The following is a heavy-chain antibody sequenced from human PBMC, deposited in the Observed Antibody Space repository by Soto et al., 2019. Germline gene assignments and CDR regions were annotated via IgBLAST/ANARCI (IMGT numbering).Heavy chain of an antibody. Sequence: QVELVESGGGLVKPGGSLTLSCTASGFALVADMSWIRQAPGKGLESVSYISGSGAYTTYADSVRGRFTSSRDNAKNSLYLQMNNLRAEDTAVYYCARDYSNKGFDYWGQGTLVTVSS. CDR2: ISGSGAYT. CDR1: GFALVAD. D-gene: IGHD5-18*01. J-gene: IGHJ4*02. CDR3: ARDYSNKGFDY. V-gene: IGHV3-11*05.